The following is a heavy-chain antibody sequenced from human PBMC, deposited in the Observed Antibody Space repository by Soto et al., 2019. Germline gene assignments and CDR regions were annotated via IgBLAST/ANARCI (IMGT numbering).Heavy chain of an antibody. CDR1: GFAFGRSW. CDR3: VRAPAFGAVDY. V-gene: IGHV3-7*01. D-gene: IGHD3-10*01. CDR2: VKEDGSVK. Sequence: EVQLVETGGDLVQPGESLRLSCAASGFAFGRSWMGWVRQAPEKGLEWVAIVKEDGSVKLYMDSVEGRFTISRDNPKKSLYMQIDSLCVDDTAIYNCVRAPAFGAVDYWGEGTLVTVSS. J-gene: IGHJ4*02.